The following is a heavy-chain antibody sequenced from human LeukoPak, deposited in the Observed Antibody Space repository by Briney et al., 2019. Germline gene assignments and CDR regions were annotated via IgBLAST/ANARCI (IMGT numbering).Heavy chain of an antibody. V-gene: IGHV3-15*01. CDR3: TTGGPRRH. J-gene: IGHJ4*02. Sequence: GGSLRLSCAASGFTFGSDWMNWFRQAPGRGLEWVGLIRTKTEGATTDNAAPVKGRFAISRDDSRNMSFLQMNSLKTEDTGVYYCTTGGPRRHWGPGTLVTVSS. CDR2: IRTKTEGATT. CDR1: GFTFGSDW. D-gene: IGHD3-16*01.